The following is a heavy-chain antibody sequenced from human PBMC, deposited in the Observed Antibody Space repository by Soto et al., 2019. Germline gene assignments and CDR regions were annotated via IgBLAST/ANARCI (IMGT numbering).Heavy chain of an antibody. V-gene: IGHV3-30*18. CDR3: AKDRFRVRGVIYYYYYGMDV. CDR2: ISYDGSNK. Sequence: GGSLRLSCASSGFTFSSYGMHWVRQAPGKGLEWVAVISYDGSNKYYADSVKGRFTISRDNSKNTLYLQMNSLRAEDTAVYYCAKDRFRVRGVIYYYYYGMDVWGQGTTVTVSS. D-gene: IGHD3-10*01. CDR1: GFTFSSYG. J-gene: IGHJ6*02.